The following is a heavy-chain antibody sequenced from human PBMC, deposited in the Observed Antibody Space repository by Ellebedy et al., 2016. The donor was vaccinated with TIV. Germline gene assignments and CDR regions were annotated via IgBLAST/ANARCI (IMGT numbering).Heavy chain of an antibody. D-gene: IGHD4-23*01. CDR2: INPNSGGS. CDR3: TRGEIYRGRMGLIDY. CDR1: GYTFTGYF. J-gene: IGHJ4*02. Sequence: ASVKVSCXASGYTFTGYFLHWVRQAPGQGLEWVGWINPNSGGSIYTEKFQGRVTITADDFTSTVYMELSSLGSEDTAVYYCTRGEIYRGRMGLIDYWGQGSLVTVSS. V-gene: IGHV1-2*02.